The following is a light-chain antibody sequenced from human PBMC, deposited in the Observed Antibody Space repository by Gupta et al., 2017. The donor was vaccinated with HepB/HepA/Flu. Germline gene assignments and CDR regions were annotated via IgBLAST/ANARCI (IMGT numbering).Light chain of an antibody. V-gene: IGKV1-5*03. CDR3: QHDSSYPIT. CDR2: KAS. CDR1: QSISTW. Sequence: DIQMTQSPSTLSASVGDRVTITCRASQSISTWLAWYQQKPGKAPNLLIYKASSLERVVPSRFSGSGSGTEFTLTISSLQPDDFATYYCQHDSSYPITFGQGTLMEIK. J-gene: IGKJ5*01.